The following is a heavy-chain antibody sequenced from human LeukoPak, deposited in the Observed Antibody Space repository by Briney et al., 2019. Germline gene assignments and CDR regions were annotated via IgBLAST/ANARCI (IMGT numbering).Heavy chain of an antibody. J-gene: IGHJ3*02. CDR2: ISGSGDST. CDR3: AKGWSRARYHDAFDI. Sequence: GGSLRLSCAASGFTFSSYAMSWVRQAPGKGLEWVSAISGSGDSTYYADSVKGRFTISRDNSKNTLYLRMNSLRAEDTAVYYCAKGWSRARYHDAFDIWGQGTMVTVSS. D-gene: IGHD2-15*01. V-gene: IGHV3-23*01. CDR1: GFTFSSYA.